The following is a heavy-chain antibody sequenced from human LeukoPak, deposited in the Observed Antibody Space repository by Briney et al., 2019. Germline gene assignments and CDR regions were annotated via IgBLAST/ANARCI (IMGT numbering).Heavy chain of an antibody. CDR1: GYTFTSYG. Sequence: ASVKVSCKASGYTFTSYGISWVRQAPGQGLEWMGWISAYNGNTNYAQKLQGRVTMTTDTSTSTAYMELRSLRSDDTAVYYCARDHQIFGVVIRSFYWGQGTLVTVSS. CDR2: ISAYNGNT. J-gene: IGHJ4*02. D-gene: IGHD3-3*01. V-gene: IGHV1-18*01. CDR3: ARDHQIFGVVIRSFY.